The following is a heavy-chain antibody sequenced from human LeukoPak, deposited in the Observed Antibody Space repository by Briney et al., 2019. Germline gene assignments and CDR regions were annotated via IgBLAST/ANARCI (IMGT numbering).Heavy chain of an antibody. CDR1: GFTVSSNY. V-gene: IGHV3-66*01. CDR2: IYSGGST. J-gene: IGHJ4*02. CDR3: AKGPYSTSSYYFDY. Sequence: PGGSLRLSCAASGFTVSSNYMSWVRQAPGKGLEWVSVIYSGGSTYYADSVKGRFTISRDNSKNTLYLQMNSLRAEDTAIYYCAKGPYSTSSYYFDYWGQGILVTVSS. D-gene: IGHD6-6*01.